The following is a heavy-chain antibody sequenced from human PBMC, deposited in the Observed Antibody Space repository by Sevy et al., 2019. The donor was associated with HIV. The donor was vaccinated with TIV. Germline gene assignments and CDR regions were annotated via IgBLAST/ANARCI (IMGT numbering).Heavy chain of an antibody. CDR1: GFTFSSYS. Sequence: GGSLRLSCAASGFTFSSYSMNWVRQAPGKGLEWVSSISSSSSYIYYADSVKGRFTISRDNAKNSLYLQMNSLRAEDTAVYYCVSGIAAAGTPDAFDIWGQGTMVTVSS. CDR2: ISSSSSYI. D-gene: IGHD6-13*01. CDR3: VSGIAAAGTPDAFDI. V-gene: IGHV3-21*01. J-gene: IGHJ3*02.